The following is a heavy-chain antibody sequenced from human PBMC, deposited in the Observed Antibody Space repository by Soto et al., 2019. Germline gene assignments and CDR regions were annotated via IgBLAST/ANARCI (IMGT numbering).Heavy chain of an antibody. Sequence: QVQLQQWGAGLLKPSETLSLTCAVYGGSFSGYYWSWIRQPPGKGLEWIGEINHSGSTNYNPSLKSRVTISVDTSKNQFSLKLSSVTAADTAVYYCARAKRGYCSGGSCYSGRVGRNWFDPWGQGTLVTVSS. CDR1: GGSFSGYY. V-gene: IGHV4-34*01. CDR2: INHSGST. D-gene: IGHD2-15*01. J-gene: IGHJ5*02. CDR3: ARAKRGYCSGGSCYSGRVGRNWFDP.